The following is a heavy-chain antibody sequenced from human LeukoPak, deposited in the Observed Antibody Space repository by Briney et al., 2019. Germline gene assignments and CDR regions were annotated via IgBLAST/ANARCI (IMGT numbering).Heavy chain of an antibody. D-gene: IGHD2-2*01. CDR2: ISAFNGNT. Sequence: ASVKVSCKASGYTFTSYGISWVRQAPGQGLEWMRWISAFNGNTNYAQKLQGRVTMTTDTSTSTAYMELRSLRSDDTAVYYCARDGYCSSTSCPEGWFDPWGQGTLVTVSS. V-gene: IGHV1-18*01. J-gene: IGHJ5*02. CDR3: ARDGYCSSTSCPEGWFDP. CDR1: GYTFTSYG.